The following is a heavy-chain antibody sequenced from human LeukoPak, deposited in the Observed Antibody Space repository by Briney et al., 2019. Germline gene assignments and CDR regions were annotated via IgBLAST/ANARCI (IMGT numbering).Heavy chain of an antibody. CDR1: GGSISSGGYY. D-gene: IGHD3-10*01. CDR3: ARVYGTYYYGSGSYYPRLHFDY. CDR2: IYHSGST. Sequence: PSQTLSLTCTVSGGSISSGGYYWSWIRQPPGKGLEWIGYIYHSGSTYYNPSLKSRVTISVDTSKNQFSLKLSSVTAADTAVYYCARVYGTYYYGSGSYYPRLHFDYWGQGTLVTVSS. V-gene: IGHV4-30-2*01. J-gene: IGHJ4*02.